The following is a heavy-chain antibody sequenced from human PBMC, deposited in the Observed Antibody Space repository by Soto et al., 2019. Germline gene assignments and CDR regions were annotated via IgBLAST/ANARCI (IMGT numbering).Heavy chain of an antibody. CDR2: IDPGDSNT. CDR3: ARQGRPSSGSGSYYGMDV. Sequence: PGESVKISCKGSGYSFTNYRTSWVRQMPGRGLAWMGMIDPGDSNTNYSPSFQGHVTISADRSISTVYLQWRSIKASDTAIYYFARQGRPSSGSGSYYGMDVGGQGSTVTVSS. J-gene: IGHJ6*02. V-gene: IGHV5-10-1*01. CDR1: GYSFTNYR. D-gene: IGHD6-25*01.